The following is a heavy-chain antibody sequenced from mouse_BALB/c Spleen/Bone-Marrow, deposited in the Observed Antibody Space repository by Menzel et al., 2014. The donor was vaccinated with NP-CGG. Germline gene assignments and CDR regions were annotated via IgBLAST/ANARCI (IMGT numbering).Heavy chain of an antibody. D-gene: IGHD2-13*01. J-gene: IGHJ2*01. V-gene: IGHV5-17*02. CDR1: GFTFRSFG. CDR3: AREGGAYAGFDD. Sequence: EVKVVESGGGLVQPGGSRKLSCAASGFTFRSFGLHWVRQAPEKGLEGVAYISSGSRTFHYADKVKGRFTVSRANLKNSLFLQMPGLRSEDTAMYYCAREGGAYAGFDDWGQGTTLTVSS. CDR2: ISSGSRTF.